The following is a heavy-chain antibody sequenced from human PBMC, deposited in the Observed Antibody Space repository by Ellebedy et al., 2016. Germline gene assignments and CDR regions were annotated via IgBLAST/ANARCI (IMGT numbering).Heavy chain of an antibody. D-gene: IGHD2-2*02. J-gene: IGHJ5*02. CDR1: GGTFSSYA. CDR2: IIPIFGTA. Sequence: SVKVSXKASGGTFSSYAISWVRQAPGQGLEWMGGIIPIFGTANYAQKFQGRVTITADESTSTAYMELSSLRSEDTAVYYCARERGVVVPADINWFDPWGQGTLVTVSS. CDR3: ARERGVVVPADINWFDP. V-gene: IGHV1-69*13.